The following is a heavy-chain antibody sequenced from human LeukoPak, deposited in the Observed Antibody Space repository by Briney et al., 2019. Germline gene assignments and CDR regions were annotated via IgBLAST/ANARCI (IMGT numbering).Heavy chain of an antibody. CDR1: GYTFTSYY. J-gene: IGHJ5*02. V-gene: IGHV1-3*01. D-gene: IGHD6-13*01. Sequence: ASVKVSCKASGYTFTSYYMHWVRQAPGQRLEWMGWINAGNGNTKYSQKFQGRVTITRDTSASTAYMELSSLRSEDTAVYYCARDLREAYSSSWYTPNNWFDPWGQGTLVTVSS. CDR2: INAGNGNT. CDR3: ARDLREAYSSSWYTPNNWFDP.